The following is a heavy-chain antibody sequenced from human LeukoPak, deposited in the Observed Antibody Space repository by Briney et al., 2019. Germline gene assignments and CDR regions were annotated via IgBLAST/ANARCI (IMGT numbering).Heavy chain of an antibody. CDR2: INNDGSST. Sequence: GGSLRLSCAASGFTFSNYWMQGVRRAPGKGLVWVSRINNDGSSTIYADSVKGRFTISRDNAKNTLYLQMNSLRAEDTAVYYCAREQSGWLFDYWGRGTLVTVSS. CDR1: GFTFSNYW. CDR3: AREQSGWLFDY. V-gene: IGHV3-74*01. D-gene: IGHD5-12*01. J-gene: IGHJ4*02.